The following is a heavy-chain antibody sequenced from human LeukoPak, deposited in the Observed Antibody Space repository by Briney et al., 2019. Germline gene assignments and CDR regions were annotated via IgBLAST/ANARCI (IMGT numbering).Heavy chain of an antibody. V-gene: IGHV3-23*01. CDR1: GFTFSSYA. CDR2: ISGSGGST. J-gene: IGHJ4*02. D-gene: IGHD2-2*01. CDR3: AKGGLYCSSTSCYADRLGY. Sequence: HPGGSLRLSCAASGFTFSSYAVSWVRQAPGKGLEWVSAISGSGGSTYYADSVKGRFTISRDNSKNTLYLQMNSLRAEDTAVYYCAKGGLYCSSTSCYADRLGYWGQGTLVTVSS.